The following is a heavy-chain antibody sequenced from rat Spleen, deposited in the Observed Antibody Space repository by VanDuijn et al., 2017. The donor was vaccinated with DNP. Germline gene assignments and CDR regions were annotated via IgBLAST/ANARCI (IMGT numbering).Heavy chain of an antibody. CDR1: GFTFSNYD. D-gene: IGHD1-4*01. V-gene: IGHV5-25*01. CDR3: ATTRSAMDA. Sequence: EVQLVESGGGLVQPGRSLKLSCAASGFTFSNYDMAWVRQAPTKGLEWVASISTSGSRTYYPDSVKGRFTISRDNAKSSLYLQMNSLKSEDTATYYCATTRSAMDAWGQGTSVTVSS. J-gene: IGHJ4*01. CDR2: ISTSGSRT.